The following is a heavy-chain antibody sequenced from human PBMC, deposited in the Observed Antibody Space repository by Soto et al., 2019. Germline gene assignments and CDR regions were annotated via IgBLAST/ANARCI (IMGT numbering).Heavy chain of an antibody. CDR2: INHSGNT. CDR3: ASSGPAVHNAFYYPDMDV. J-gene: IGHJ6*02. V-gene: IGHV4-34*01. Sequence: SETLSLTCSIYGGSFSGYYWSWVRQPPGKGLEWIGEINHSGNTNYNPSLNSRVTISVDTSNNQFPLKLNSVTTADTAVYYSASSGPAVHNAFYYPDMDVWGQGTTVTVSS. D-gene: IGHD2-2*01. CDR1: GGSFSGYY.